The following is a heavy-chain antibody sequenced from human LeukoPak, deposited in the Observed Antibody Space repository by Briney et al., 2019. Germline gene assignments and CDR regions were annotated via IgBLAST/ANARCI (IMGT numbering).Heavy chain of an antibody. CDR1: GGSISSSSYY. CDR2: IYYSGST. CDR3: ARDLAGSRDGYHDY. V-gene: IGHV4-39*07. Sequence: SETLSLTCTVSGGSISSSSYYWGWIRQPPGKGLEWIGSIYYSGSTYYNPSLKSRVTISVDTSKNQFSLKLSSVTAADTAVYYCARDLAGSRDGYHDYWGQGTLVTVSS. D-gene: IGHD5-24*01. J-gene: IGHJ4*02.